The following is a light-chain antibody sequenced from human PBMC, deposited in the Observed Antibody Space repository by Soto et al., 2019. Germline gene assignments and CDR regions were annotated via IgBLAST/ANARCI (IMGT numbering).Light chain of an antibody. Sequence: DIQMTQSPSSLSASVGDRVTITCRASQGIDTYLAWYQQKPGQVPKLLIYAASTLQSGVPSRFSGSGSGTDFTLTISSLQPEDVATDFCQKYTRAPFSFGRGTKVDIK. V-gene: IGKV1-27*01. J-gene: IGKJ3*01. CDR1: QGIDTY. CDR2: AAS. CDR3: QKYTRAPFS.